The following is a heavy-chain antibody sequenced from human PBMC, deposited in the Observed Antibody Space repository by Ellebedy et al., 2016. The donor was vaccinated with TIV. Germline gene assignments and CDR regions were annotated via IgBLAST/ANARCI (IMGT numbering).Heavy chain of an antibody. J-gene: IGHJ3*02. V-gene: IGHV3-7*01. Sequence: GESLKISCAASGFSFRSYWMSWVRQAPGKGLEWVANMRDEGSEKNYVESVRGRFTISRDNAKNSLYLHMNSLRAEDTAVYYCATDGGYGDYHSPTHAFEKWGQGTLVIVSS. CDR2: MRDEGSEK. D-gene: IGHD4-17*01. CDR1: GFSFRSYW. CDR3: ATDGGYGDYHSPTHAFEK.